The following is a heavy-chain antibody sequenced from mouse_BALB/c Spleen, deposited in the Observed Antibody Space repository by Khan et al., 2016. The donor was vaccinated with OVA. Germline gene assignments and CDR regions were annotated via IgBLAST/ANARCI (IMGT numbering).Heavy chain of an antibody. D-gene: IGHD2-3*01. Sequence: QVQLQQPGAELVRPGASVKLSCKASGYSFTSYWMNWVKQRPGQGLEWIGMIHPSDNETRLNQKFKDKATLTVDKSSSTAYMQLSSPTSEDSAVYYCASSHYDVYPYYFDYWGQGTTLTVSS. CDR1: GYSFTSYW. V-gene: IGHV1-74*01. CDR2: IHPSDNET. CDR3: ASSHYDVYPYYFDY. J-gene: IGHJ2*01.